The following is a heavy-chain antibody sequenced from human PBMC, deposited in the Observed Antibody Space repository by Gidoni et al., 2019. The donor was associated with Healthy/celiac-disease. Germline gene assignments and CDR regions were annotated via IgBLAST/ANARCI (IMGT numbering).Heavy chain of an antibody. J-gene: IGHJ4*02. CDR2: ISYDGSNK. D-gene: IGHD3-22*01. CDR3: ARDLTYYYDSSGQKGALDRIY. CDR1: GFTFSSYA. V-gene: IGHV3-30-3*01. Sequence: QVQLVESGGGVVQPGRSLRLSCAASGFTFSSYAMPWVRQAPGKGLEWVAVISYDGSNKYYADSVKGRFTISRDNSKNTLYLQMNSLRAEDTAVYYCARDLTYYYDSSGQKGALDRIYWGQGTLVTVSS.